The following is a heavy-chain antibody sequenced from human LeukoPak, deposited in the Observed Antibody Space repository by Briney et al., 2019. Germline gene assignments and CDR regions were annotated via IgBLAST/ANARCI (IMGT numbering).Heavy chain of an antibody. D-gene: IGHD3-16*02. CDR2: INHSGST. CDR3: ARHWTYYDYVWGSYRPHYFDY. Sequence: SETLSLTCAVYGGSFSGYYWSWIRQPPGKGLEWIGEINHSGSTNYDPSLKSRVTISVDTSKNQFSLKLSSVTAADTAVYYCARHWTYYDYVWGSYRPHYFDYWGQGTLVTVSS. V-gene: IGHV4-34*01. CDR1: GGSFSGYY. J-gene: IGHJ4*02.